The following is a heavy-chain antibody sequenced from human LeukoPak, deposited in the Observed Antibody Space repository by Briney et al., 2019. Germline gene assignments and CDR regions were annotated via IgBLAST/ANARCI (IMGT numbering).Heavy chain of an antibody. CDR3: ARGHPCSGGSCYFDY. V-gene: IGHV3-21*01. CDR1: GFTFSSYS. CDR2: ISSSSSYI. Sequence: GGSLRLSXAASGFTFSSYSMNWVRQAPGKGLEWVSSISSSSSYIYYADSVKGRFTTSRDNAKNSLYLQMNSLRAEDTAVYYCARGHPCSGGSCYFDYWGRGTLVTVSS. J-gene: IGHJ4*02. D-gene: IGHD2-15*01.